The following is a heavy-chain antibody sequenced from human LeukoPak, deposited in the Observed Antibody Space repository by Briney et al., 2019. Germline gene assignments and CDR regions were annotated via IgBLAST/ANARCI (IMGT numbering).Heavy chain of an antibody. CDR3: ARCSVVRGAGRRVSAFDI. CDR1: GGSISSGGYY. D-gene: IGHD3-10*01. J-gene: IGHJ3*02. CDR2: IYHSGST. V-gene: IGHV4-30-2*01. Sequence: SETLSLTCTVSGGSISSGGYYWSWIRQPPGKGLEWIGYIYHSGSTYYNPSLKSRVTISVDRSKNQFSLKLSSVTAADTAVYYCARCSVVRGAGRRVSAFDIWGQGTMVTVSS.